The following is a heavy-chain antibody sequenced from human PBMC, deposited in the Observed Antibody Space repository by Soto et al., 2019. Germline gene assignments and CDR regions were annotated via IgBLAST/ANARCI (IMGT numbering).Heavy chain of an antibody. CDR1: GFTVSSNY. CDR2: IYSGGST. V-gene: IGHV3-53*01. CDR3: ESLTGCSWSYYIVAFDY. D-gene: IGHD3-10*02. J-gene: IGHJ4*02. Sequence: EVQLVESGGGVIQPGGSLRLSCAASGFTVSSNYMSWVRQAPGKGLEWVSVIYSGGSTYYAYSVKGRFTISRDNSKNTLYLQMNSMSAEDTAVYYCESLTGCSWSYYIVAFDYWGQGTMVTVSS.